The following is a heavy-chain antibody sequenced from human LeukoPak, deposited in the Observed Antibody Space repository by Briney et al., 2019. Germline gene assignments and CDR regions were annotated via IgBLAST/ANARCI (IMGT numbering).Heavy chain of an antibody. V-gene: IGHV4-39*01. CDR3: ASLRLYCSSTSCPKYYYYYMGV. J-gene: IGHJ6*03. Sequence: SETLSLTCTVSGGSISSSSYYWGWIRQPPGKGLERIGSIYYSGSTNYNPSLKSRVTISVDTSKNQFSLKLSSVTAADTAVYYCASLRLYCSSTSCPKYYYYYMGVWGKGTTVTVSS. CDR1: GGSISSSSYY. CDR2: IYYSGST. D-gene: IGHD2-2*01.